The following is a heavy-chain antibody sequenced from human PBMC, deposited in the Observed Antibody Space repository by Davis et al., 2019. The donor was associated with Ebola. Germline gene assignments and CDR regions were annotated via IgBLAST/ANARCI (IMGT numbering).Heavy chain of an antibody. Sequence: ASVKVSCKASGYTFTSYGISWVRQAPGQGLEWMGWISAYNGNTNYAQKLQGRVTMTTDTSTSTAYMELRSLRSDDTAVYYCARALSSGWVKLHFDLWGRGTLVTVSS. CDR3: ARALSSGWVKLHFDL. CDR1: GYTFTSYG. CDR2: ISAYNGNT. V-gene: IGHV1-18*01. D-gene: IGHD6-19*01. J-gene: IGHJ2*01.